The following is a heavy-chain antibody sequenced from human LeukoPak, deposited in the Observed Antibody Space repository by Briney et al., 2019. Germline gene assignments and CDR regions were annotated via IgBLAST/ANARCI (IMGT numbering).Heavy chain of an antibody. V-gene: IGHV1-3*03. Sequence: ASVKVSCKASGYTFTSYAMHWVRQAPGQRPEWMGWINAGNGNTKYSQEFQGRVTITRDTSASTAYMELSSLRSEDTAVYYCARGGVSGVCNYWGQGTLVTVSS. CDR2: INAGNGNT. J-gene: IGHJ4*02. CDR3: ARGGVSGVCNY. D-gene: IGHD3-3*01. CDR1: GYTFTSYA.